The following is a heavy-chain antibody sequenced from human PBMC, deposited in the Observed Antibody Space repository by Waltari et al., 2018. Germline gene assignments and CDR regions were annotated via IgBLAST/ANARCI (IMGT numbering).Heavy chain of an antibody. V-gene: IGHV3-7*01. J-gene: IGHJ4*02. CDR2: IMTDGSEE. Sequence: EVQLVESGGGLVQPGGSLRLSCAASGFTLSRYWMSGVRQAPGKGPDWVANIMTDGSEEYYVESLRGRFTISRDNAKNSLYLQMNSLRPEDTAVYYCARSDGYDWKYYFDYWGQGTLVTVSS. D-gene: IGHD1-1*01. CDR1: GFTLSRYW. CDR3: ARSDGYDWKYYFDY.